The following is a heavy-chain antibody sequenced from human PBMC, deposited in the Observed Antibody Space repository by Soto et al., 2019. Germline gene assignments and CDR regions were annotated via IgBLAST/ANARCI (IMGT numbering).Heavy chain of an antibody. Sequence: EVQLLESGGGLVQPGGSLTLSCAASGLIFSDFAMTWVRQAPGKGLEWVSTISGNGGSTYFAAPIKGRFTISRDNSKNLLYLQMRSLRDEDTAKYYFAKDFDRGGWYYLDSWGQGTPVTVSS. J-gene: IGHJ4*02. CDR3: AKDFDRGGWYYLDS. D-gene: IGHD3-9*01. CDR1: GLIFSDFA. V-gene: IGHV3-23*01. CDR2: ISGNGGST.